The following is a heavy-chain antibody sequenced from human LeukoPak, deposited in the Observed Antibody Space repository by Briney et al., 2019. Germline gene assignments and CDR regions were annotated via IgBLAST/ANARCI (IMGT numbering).Heavy chain of an antibody. J-gene: IGHJ4*02. Sequence: GASVKVSCKASGYTFTSYYMHWVRQAPGQGLEWMGIINPSGGSTSYAQKFQGRVTMTRDTSTSTVYMELSSLRSEDTAVYYCARDLGDTAMVTGFAYWGQGTLVTVSS. CDR2: INPSGGST. CDR3: ARDLGDTAMVTGFAY. D-gene: IGHD5-18*01. V-gene: IGHV1-46*01. CDR1: GYTFTSYY.